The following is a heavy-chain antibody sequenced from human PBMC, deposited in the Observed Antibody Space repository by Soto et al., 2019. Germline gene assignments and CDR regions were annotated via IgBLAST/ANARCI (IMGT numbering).Heavy chain of an antibody. D-gene: IGHD6-25*01. J-gene: IGHJ4*02. CDR3: GRGSGPRGRPY. V-gene: IGHV3-74*01. CDR1: GFIFSDYW. Sequence: GGSLRLSCAASGFIFSDYWMHWVRQAPGKGLVWVARINGDGTTTYMDSVKGRFTISRDNAKNMMYLQMNSLRVEDTAMYYCGRGSGPRGRPYWGQGISVTVSS. CDR2: INGDGTT.